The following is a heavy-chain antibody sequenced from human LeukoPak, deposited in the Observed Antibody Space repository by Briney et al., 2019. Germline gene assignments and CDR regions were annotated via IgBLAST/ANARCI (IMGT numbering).Heavy chain of an antibody. Sequence: SDTLSLTCAVYGGSFSGYYWSWIRQPPGKGLEWIGELNHSGSTNYNPSHKSRVTISVDTSKNQFSLKLSSVNAADTAVYYCARIDFWTGYSSDYWGQGTLVTVSS. CDR1: GGSFSGYY. CDR3: ARIDFWTGYSSDY. J-gene: IGHJ4*02. V-gene: IGHV4-34*01. D-gene: IGHD3/OR15-3a*01. CDR2: LNHSGST.